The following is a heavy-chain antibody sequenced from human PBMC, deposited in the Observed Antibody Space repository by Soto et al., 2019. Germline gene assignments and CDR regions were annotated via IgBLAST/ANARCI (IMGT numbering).Heavy chain of an antibody. CDR1: GFTFSSYG. D-gene: IGHD3-22*01. V-gene: IGHV3-30*18. CDR2: ISYDGSNK. Sequence: GGSLRLSCAASGFTFSSYGMHWVRQAPCKGLEWVAVISYDGSNKYYADSVKGRFTISRDNSKNTLYLQMNSLRAEDTAVYYCAKDGRGAGCYPPFDYWGQGTLVTVSS. CDR3: AKDGRGAGCYPPFDY. J-gene: IGHJ4*02.